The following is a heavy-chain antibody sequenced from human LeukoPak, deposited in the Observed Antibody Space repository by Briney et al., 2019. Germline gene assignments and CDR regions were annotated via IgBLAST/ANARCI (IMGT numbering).Heavy chain of an antibody. J-gene: IGHJ3*02. CDR1: GYTFSSYS. D-gene: IGHD3-22*01. CDR2: ISGSGVNT. Sequence: GGSLRLSCAASGYTFSSYSMTWVRQAPGKGLEWVSAISGSGVNTYYADSVKGRFAASRGNSKNTLYLQMNSLRAEDTAVYYCARGRSGYGPFDAFDIWGQGTWVTVSS. V-gene: IGHV3-23*01. CDR3: ARGRSGYGPFDAFDI.